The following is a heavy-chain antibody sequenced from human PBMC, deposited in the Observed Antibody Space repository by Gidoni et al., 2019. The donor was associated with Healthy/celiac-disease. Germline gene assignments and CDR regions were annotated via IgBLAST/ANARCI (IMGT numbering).Heavy chain of an antibody. V-gene: IGHV4-39*01. J-gene: IGHJ6*02. CDR1: GGSISSSSYY. Sequence: QLQLQESGPGLVKPSETLSLTCTVSGGSISSSSYYWGWIRQPPGKGLEWIGSIYYSGSTYYNPSLKSRVTISVDTSKNQFSLKLSSVTAADTAVYYCARLPLGYGMDVWGQGTTVTVSS. CDR2: IYYSGST. CDR3: ARLPLGYGMDV.